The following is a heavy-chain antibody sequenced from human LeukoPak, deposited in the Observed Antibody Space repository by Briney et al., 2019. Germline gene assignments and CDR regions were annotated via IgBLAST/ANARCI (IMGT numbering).Heavy chain of an antibody. CDR3: ARPQFCGADCYHAFDI. CDR1: GGSINGYF. V-gene: IGHV4-59*08. D-gene: IGHD2-21*02. CDR2: ISYTGGT. Sequence: PSETLSLTCAVSGGSINGYFWSWIRQPPGKGLEWVGSISYTGGTYYNPSLKSRVTISVDTSNNQFSLKLTSVTAADTAVYYCARPQFCGADCYHAFDIWGQGTLVTVFS. J-gene: IGHJ3*02.